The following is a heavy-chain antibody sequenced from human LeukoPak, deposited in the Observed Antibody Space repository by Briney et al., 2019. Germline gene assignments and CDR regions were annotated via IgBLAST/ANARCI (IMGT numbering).Heavy chain of an antibody. Sequence: ASVKVSCKASGYTFTSYGISWVRQAPGQGLEWMGWISAYNGNANYAQKLQGRVTMTTDTSTSTAYMELRSLRSDDTAVYYCARVVVVPAANANWFDPWGQGTLVTVSS. CDR1: GYTFTSYG. V-gene: IGHV1-18*01. D-gene: IGHD2-2*01. CDR2: ISAYNGNA. J-gene: IGHJ5*02. CDR3: ARVVVVPAANANWFDP.